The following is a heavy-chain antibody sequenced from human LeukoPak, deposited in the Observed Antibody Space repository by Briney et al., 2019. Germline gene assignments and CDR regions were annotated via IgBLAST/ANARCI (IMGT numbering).Heavy chain of an antibody. D-gene: IGHD4-23*01. CDR1: EFTVSSNY. CDR2: IYSGGYT. V-gene: IGHV3-53*01. J-gene: IGHJ4*02. Sequence: QPGGSLRLSCAASEFTVSSNYMSWVRQAPGKGLEWVSIIYSGGYTDYADSVKGRFTISRDNSKNTLYLQTNNLRAEDTAVYYCARRAGGYSHPYDYWGQGTLVTVSS. CDR3: ARRAGGYSHPYDY.